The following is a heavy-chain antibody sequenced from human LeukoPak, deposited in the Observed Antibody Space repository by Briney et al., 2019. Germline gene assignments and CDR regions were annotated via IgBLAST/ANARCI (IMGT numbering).Heavy chain of an antibody. D-gene: IGHD6-6*01. J-gene: IGHJ4*01. CDR3: ARYSSSSGGASYYLDY. CDR1: GFTLSTYW. Sequence: GGSLCLSCTASGFTLSTYWMDWVRQVPGKGLVWVSLISGDGSVTNYADSVQGRFTISRDNAKNILYLQINSLRSEDTAIYYCARYSSSSGGASYYLDYWGHGTLVTVSS. V-gene: IGHV3-74*01. CDR2: ISGDGSVT.